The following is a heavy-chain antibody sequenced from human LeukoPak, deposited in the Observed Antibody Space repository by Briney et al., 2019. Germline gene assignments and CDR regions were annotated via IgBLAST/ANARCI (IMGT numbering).Heavy chain of an antibody. V-gene: IGHV4-39*07. CDR2: IYYSGST. Sequence: SETLSLTCTVSGGSISTSTYYWVWIRQPPGKGLEWIGSIYYSGSTYYNPSLKSRVTISVDTSKNQFSLKLSSVTAADTAVYYCARAISMITFGGVIVREYFDYWGQGTLVTVSS. D-gene: IGHD3-16*02. CDR1: GGSISTSTYY. CDR3: ARAISMITFGGVIVREYFDY. J-gene: IGHJ4*02.